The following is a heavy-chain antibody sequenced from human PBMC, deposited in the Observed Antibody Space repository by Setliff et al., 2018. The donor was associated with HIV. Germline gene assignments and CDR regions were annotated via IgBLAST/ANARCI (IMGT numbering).Heavy chain of an antibody. V-gene: IGHV3-15*01. CDR1: GFTFSNSW. D-gene: IGHD1-26*01. CDR2: IKSTTAGGTT. CDR3: AKDWEDVNAWAHRILFDL. J-gene: IGHJ4*02. Sequence: GGSLRLSCAASGFTFSNSWMSWVRQAPGKGLEWVGHIKSTTAGGTTDYPAPVKDRFIISRDNSKSMLFLQMNTLRAEDTAVYFCAKDWEDVNAWAHRILFDLWGQGTVVTVSS.